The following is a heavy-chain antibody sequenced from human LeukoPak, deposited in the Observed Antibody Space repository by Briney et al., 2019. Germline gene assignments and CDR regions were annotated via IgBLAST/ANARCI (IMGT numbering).Heavy chain of an antibody. J-gene: IGHJ3*02. V-gene: IGHV3-9*01. CDR1: GFTFDDYA. Sequence: TGGSLRLSCAASGFTFDDYAMHWVRQAPGKGLEWVSGISWNSGSIGYADSVKGRFTISRDNAKNSLYLQMNSLRAEDTALYYCAKDRGYRSHDAFDIWGQGTKVTVSS. CDR3: AKDRGYRSHDAFDI. D-gene: IGHD5-18*01. CDR2: ISWNSGSI.